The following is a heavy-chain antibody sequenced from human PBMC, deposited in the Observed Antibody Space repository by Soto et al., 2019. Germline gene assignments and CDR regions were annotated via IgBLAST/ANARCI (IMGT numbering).Heavy chain of an antibody. V-gene: IGHV1-18*01. Sequence: ASVKVSCKASGDTFTSSGISWVRHAPGQGLEWMGWISAYNGNTNYAQKLQGRVTMTTDTSTSTAYMELRSLRSDDTAVYYCARVDYDILTGPKYMDVWGKGTTVTVSS. CDR3: ARVDYDILTGPKYMDV. CDR2: ISAYNGNT. CDR1: GDTFTSSG. J-gene: IGHJ6*03. D-gene: IGHD3-9*01.